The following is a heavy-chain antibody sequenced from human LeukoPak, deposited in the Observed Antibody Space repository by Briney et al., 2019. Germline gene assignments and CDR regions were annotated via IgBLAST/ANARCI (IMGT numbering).Heavy chain of an antibody. CDR1: GGSISSGSYY. J-gene: IGHJ4*02. D-gene: IGHD3-22*01. Sequence: SETLSLTCTVSGGSISSGSYYWSWIRQPAGKGLEWIGRIYTSGSTNYNPSLKSRVTISVDTSKNQFSLKLSSVTAADTAVYYCASQYYYDSSGYGYWGQGTLVTVSS. CDR3: ASQYYYDSSGYGY. V-gene: IGHV4-61*02. CDR2: IYTSGST.